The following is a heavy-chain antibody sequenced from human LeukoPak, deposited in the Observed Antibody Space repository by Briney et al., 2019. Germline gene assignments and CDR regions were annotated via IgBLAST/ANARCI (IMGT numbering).Heavy chain of an antibody. CDR2: INSDGSST. CDR1: GFTFSSYW. Sequence: GGSLRLSCAASGFTFSSYWMHWVRQAPGKGLVWVSRINSDGSSTSYADSVKGRFTISRDNAKNSLYLQMNSLRAEDTALYYCAKGLRYTAGFDYWGQGTLVTVSS. J-gene: IGHJ4*02. CDR3: AKGLRYTAGFDY. V-gene: IGHV3-74*01. D-gene: IGHD3-16*02.